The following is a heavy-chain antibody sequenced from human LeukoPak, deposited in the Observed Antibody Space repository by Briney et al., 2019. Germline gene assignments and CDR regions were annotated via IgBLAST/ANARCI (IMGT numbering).Heavy chain of an antibody. V-gene: IGHV5-51*01. Sequence: GESLKISCKGSGYSFTSYWIGWVRQMPGKGLEWMGIIYPGDSDTRYSPSFQGQVTISADKSISTAYLQWSSLKASDTAMYYCAREHVVVVAATHYYYGMDVWGQGTTVTVSS. J-gene: IGHJ6*02. CDR3: AREHVVVVAATHYYYGMDV. CDR1: GYSFTSYW. D-gene: IGHD2-15*01. CDR2: IYPGDSDT.